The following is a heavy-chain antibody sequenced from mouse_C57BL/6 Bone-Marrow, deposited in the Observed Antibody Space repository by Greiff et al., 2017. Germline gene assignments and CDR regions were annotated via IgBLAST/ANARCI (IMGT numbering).Heavy chain of an antibody. CDR2: INPSTGGT. CDR1: GYSFTGYY. D-gene: IGHD1-1*01. CDR3: ARSPLYYGSSYYFDY. V-gene: IGHV1-42*01. J-gene: IGHJ2*01. Sequence: VQLQQSGPELVKPGASVKISCKASGYSFTGYYMNWVKQSPEKSLEWIGEINPSTGGTTYNQKFKAKATLTVDKSSSTAYMQLKSLTSEDSAVYYCARSPLYYGSSYYFDYWGQGTTLTVSS.